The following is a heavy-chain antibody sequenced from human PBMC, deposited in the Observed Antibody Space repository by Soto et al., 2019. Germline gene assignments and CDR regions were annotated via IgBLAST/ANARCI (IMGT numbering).Heavy chain of an antibody. CDR1: GFTFSDYA. CDR3: AKGDGRIVPRHFDY. CDR2: ISSGGGSP. V-gene: IGHV3-23*01. J-gene: IGHJ4*02. D-gene: IGHD1-26*01. Sequence: PGGSLRLSCAASGFTFSDYAMSWVRQATGKGLEWVSSISSGGGSPYYADSVKGWFTISRNNSKNTLFLQMDSLRAEDTAVYYCAKGDGRIVPRHFDYWGQGTLVTFSS.